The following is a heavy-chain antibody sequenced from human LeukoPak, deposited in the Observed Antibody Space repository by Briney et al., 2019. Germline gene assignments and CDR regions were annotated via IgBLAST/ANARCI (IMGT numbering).Heavy chain of an antibody. CDR3: AKDHLYSSSWYGYFDY. D-gene: IGHD6-13*01. V-gene: IGHV3-23*01. Sequence: GGSLRLSCAASGFTFSSYAMSWVRQAPGKGLEWVSAISGSGGSTYYADSVKGRFTISRDNSKNTLYLQMNSLRAEDTAVYYCAKDHLYSSSWYGYFDYWGQGTLVTVSS. J-gene: IGHJ4*02. CDR1: GFTFSSYA. CDR2: ISGSGGST.